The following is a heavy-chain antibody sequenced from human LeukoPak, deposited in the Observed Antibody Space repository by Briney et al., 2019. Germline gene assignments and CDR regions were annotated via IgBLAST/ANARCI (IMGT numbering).Heavy chain of an antibody. CDR3: ARDTKGLVGGAFDI. Sequence: SQTLSLACTVSGGSISSGDYYWSWIRQPAGKGLEWIGRIYTSGSTNYNPSLKSRVTISVDTSKNQFSLKLSSVTAADTAVYYCARDTKGLVGGAFDIWGQGTMVTVSS. J-gene: IGHJ3*02. V-gene: IGHV4-61*02. D-gene: IGHD2-15*01. CDR1: GGSISSGDYY. CDR2: IYTSGST.